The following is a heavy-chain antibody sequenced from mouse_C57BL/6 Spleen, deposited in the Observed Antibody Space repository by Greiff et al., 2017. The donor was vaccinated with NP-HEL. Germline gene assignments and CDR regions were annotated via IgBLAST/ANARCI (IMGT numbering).Heavy chain of an antibody. V-gene: IGHV5-17*01. D-gene: IGHD2-10*01. J-gene: IGHJ1*03. Sequence: EVMLVESGGGLVKPGGSLKLSCAASGFTFSDYGMHWVRQAPEKGLEWVAYISSGSSTIYYADTVKGRFTISRDNAKNTLFLQMTSLRSEDTAMYYCARGGPYKGYFDVWGTGTTVTVSS. CDR2: ISSGSSTI. CDR1: GFTFSDYG. CDR3: ARGGPYKGYFDV.